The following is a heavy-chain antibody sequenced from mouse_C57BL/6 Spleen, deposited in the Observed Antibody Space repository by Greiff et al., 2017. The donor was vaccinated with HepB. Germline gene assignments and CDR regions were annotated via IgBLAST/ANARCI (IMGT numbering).Heavy chain of an antibody. CDR1: GFTIKNTY. D-gene: IGHD6-1*01. V-gene: IGHV14-3*01. CDR2: IDPANGNT. CDR3: ASRHDGYFDV. J-gene: IGHJ1*03. Sequence: EVQLKESVAELVRPGASVKLSCTASGFTIKNTYMHWVKQRPEQGLEWIGRIDPANGNTKYAPKFQGKATITADTSSNTAYLQLSGLTSEDTAIYYCASRHDGYFDVWGTGTTVTVSS.